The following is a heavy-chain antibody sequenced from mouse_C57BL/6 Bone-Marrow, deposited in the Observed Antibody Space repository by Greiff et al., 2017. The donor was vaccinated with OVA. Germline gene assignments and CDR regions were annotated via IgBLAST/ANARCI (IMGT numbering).Heavy chain of an antibody. V-gene: IGHV5-17*01. CDR2: ISSGSSTI. Sequence: EVKVVESGGGLVKPGGSLKLSCAASGFTFSDYGMHWVRQAPEKGLEWVAYISSGSSTIYYADTVKGRFTISRDNAKNTLFLQMTSLRSEDTAMYYCARGWYYFDYWGQGTTLTVSS. J-gene: IGHJ2*01. D-gene: IGHD3-3*01. CDR1: GFTFSDYG. CDR3: ARGWYYFDY.